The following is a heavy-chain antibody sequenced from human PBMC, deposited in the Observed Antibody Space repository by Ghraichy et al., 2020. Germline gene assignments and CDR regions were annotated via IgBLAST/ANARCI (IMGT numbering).Heavy chain of an antibody. J-gene: IGHJ4*02. CDR3: ASQYSFDSRGFDF. CDR2: ISHTGSPI. Sequence: LSLTCAASGFTFSSYTINLVRQAPGKGLEWVSYISHTGSPIYYAGSVKGRFTISRDNAKNSVYLQMNSLRDGDTAVYYCASQYSFDSRGFDFWGQGALVTVAS. CDR1: GFTFSSYT. V-gene: IGHV3-48*02. D-gene: IGHD3-22*01.